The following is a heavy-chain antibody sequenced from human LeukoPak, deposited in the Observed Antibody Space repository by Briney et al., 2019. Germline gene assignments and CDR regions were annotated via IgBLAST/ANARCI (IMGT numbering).Heavy chain of an antibody. D-gene: IGHD3-22*01. CDR1: GGSIRVYY. Sequence: KPSETLSRTCTVSGGSIRVYYWSWVRQPPGKGREGIGYIYYSGSTNYNPSLKSRVTISVDTSKNQFSLKRSSGTAADPAVYYCARPSDSSGYWYYFDYWGQGTMVTVSS. CDR2: IYYSGST. J-gene: IGHJ4*02. CDR3: ARPSDSSGYWYYFDY. V-gene: IGHV4-59*08.